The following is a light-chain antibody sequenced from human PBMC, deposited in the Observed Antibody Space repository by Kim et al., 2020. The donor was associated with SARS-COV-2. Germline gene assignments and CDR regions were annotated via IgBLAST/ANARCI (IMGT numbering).Light chain of an antibody. Sequence: EIVMTQSPATLYVSPGERVTLFCRASQNIDNNLAWYQQKLGQAPRLLIYGASTRAADIPPRFSGSGSETDFTLTISSLQSEDFAVYFCHQYSGWPTGYTFGQGTKVDIK. CDR2: GAS. J-gene: IGKJ2*01. V-gene: IGKV3-15*01. CDR1: QNIDNN. CDR3: HQYSGWPTGYT.